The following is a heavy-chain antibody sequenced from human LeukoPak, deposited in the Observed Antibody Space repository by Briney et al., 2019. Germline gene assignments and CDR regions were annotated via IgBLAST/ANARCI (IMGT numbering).Heavy chain of an antibody. CDR1: GGTFISYA. J-gene: IGHJ4*02. Sequence: SVKVSCKASGGTFISYAIGWVRQAPGQGLEWMWGIIPIFGTANYAQKFQGRVTITADESTSTAYMELSSLRSEDTAVYYCASGGMMTINWFAIQNYFDYWGQGTLVTVSS. CDR2: IIPIFGTA. CDR3: ASGGMMTINWFAIQNYFDY. D-gene: IGHD3-10*01. V-gene: IGHV1-69*13.